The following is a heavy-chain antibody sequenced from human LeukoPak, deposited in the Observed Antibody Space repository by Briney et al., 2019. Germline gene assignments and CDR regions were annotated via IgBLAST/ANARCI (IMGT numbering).Heavy chain of an antibody. V-gene: IGHV3-21*01. CDR2: ISSSSSYI. CDR3: AREGLPAAIFWFFDY. D-gene: IGHD2-2*01. CDR1: GFTFSSYS. J-gene: IGHJ4*02. Sequence: GGSLRLSCAASGFTFSSYSMNWVRQAPGKGLEWVSSISSSSSYIYYADSVKGRFTISRDNAKNSLYLQMNSLRAEDTAVYYCAREGLPAAIFWFFDYWGQGTLVTVSS.